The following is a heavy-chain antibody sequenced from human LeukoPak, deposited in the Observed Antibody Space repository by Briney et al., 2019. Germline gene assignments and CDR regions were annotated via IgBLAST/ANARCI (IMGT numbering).Heavy chain of an antibody. V-gene: IGHV1-2*02. CDR2: INPNTGGT. CDR3: ARLGTTDSLYFDY. J-gene: IGHJ4*02. D-gene: IGHD4-17*01. CDR1: GYTFTGYY. Sequence: ASVKVSCKTSGYTFTGYYIHWVRQAPGHGLEWMGWINPNTGGTNYAQKFQGRVTMTRDTSISTAYMELSSLRSDDTAVYYCARLGTTDSLYFDYWGQGTLVTVPS.